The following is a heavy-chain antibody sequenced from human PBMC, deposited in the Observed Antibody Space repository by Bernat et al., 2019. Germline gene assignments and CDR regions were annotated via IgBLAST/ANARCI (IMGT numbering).Heavy chain of an antibody. J-gene: IGHJ3*02. CDR1: GFTFSGAA. CDR2: IRTKANNYAT. CDR3: ARSIEAADDALDI. Sequence: EVQLVESGGGLVQPGGSLKLSCAASGFTFSGAAMHWVRQASGKGLEWVGRIRTKANNYATAYAASVKGRFTISREDSRNMAYLQMNSLKTEDTAVYYCARSIEAADDALDIWGQGTMVTVFS. D-gene: IGHD6-13*01. V-gene: IGHV3-73*02.